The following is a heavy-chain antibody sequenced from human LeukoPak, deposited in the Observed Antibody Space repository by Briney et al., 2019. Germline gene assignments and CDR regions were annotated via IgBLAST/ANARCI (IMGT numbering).Heavy chain of an antibody. J-gene: IGHJ3*02. CDR1: GFTFSSYA. CDR2: ISYDGSNK. V-gene: IGHV3-30-3*01. CDR3: ARGICFLEWLPDGDAFDI. D-gene: IGHD3-3*01. Sequence: HPGGSLRLSCAASGFTFSSYAMHWVRQAPGKGLEWVAVISYDGSNKYYADSVKGRFTISGDNSKNTLYLQMNSLRAEDTAVYYCARGICFLEWLPDGDAFDIWGRGTMVIVSS.